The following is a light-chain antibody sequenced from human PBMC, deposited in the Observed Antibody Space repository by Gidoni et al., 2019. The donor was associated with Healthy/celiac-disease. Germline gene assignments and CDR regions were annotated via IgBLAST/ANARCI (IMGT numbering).Light chain of an antibody. CDR3: QQLNSYPTST. CDR1: QGISSY. J-gene: IGKJ4*01. V-gene: IGKV1-9*01. CDR2: AAS. Sequence: DIQLTQSPSFLSASVGDRVTITCRASQGISSYLAWYQQKPGKAPKLLIYAASTLQSGVPSRFSGSGSGTEFTLTISSLQTEDFATYYCQQLNSYPTSTFGGGTKVEIK.